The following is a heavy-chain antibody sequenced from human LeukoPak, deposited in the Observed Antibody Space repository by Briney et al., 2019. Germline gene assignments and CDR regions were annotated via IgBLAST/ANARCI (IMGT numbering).Heavy chain of an antibody. CDR3: ARDRGYLSFDY. D-gene: IGHD3-10*01. Sequence: GGSLRLSCAASGFTFSSYAMRWVRQAPGKGLEWVSVISNRGGSTFYADSVKGRFTISRDNAKNSLYLQMNSLRAEDTAVYYCARDRGYLSFDYWGQGTLVTVSS. CDR2: ISNRGGST. CDR1: GFTFSSYA. V-gene: IGHV3-23*01. J-gene: IGHJ4*02.